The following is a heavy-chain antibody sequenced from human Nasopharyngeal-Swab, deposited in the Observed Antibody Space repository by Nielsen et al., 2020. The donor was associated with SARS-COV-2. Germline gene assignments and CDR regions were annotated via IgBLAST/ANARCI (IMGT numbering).Heavy chain of an antibody. CDR1: GFTFSDYW. CDR3: AKRPKYCSSTSCPLVNSYYHGMDV. D-gene: IGHD2-2*01. CDR2: IKVDGSEQ. Sequence: GESLKISCAASGFTFSDYWMAWVRQAPGKGLEWVADIKVDGSEQYYVDSVKGRFTVSRDNAKNSLYLQMNSLRAEDTAMYYCAKRPKYCSSTSCPLVNSYYHGMDVWGQGTTVTVSS. V-gene: IGHV3-7*01. J-gene: IGHJ6*02.